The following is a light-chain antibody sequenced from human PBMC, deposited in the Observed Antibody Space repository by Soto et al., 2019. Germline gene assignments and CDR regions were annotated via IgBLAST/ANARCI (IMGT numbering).Light chain of an antibody. CDR1: QGIDNY. V-gene: IGKV1-17*03. J-gene: IGKJ1*01. CDR3: MQALHTPRT. Sequence: DIQMTQSPSAMSASLGDRVTITCRASQGIDNYLAWFQQKPGKVPQRLIYLASIRASGVPDRFSGSGSGTDFTLKISRVEAEDVGVYYCMQALHTPRTFGQGTKV. CDR2: LAS.